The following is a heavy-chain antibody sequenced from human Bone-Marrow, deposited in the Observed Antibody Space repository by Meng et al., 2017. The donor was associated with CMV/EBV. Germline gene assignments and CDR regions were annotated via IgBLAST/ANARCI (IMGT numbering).Heavy chain of an antibody. CDR3: ATYYDNSGPIRY. Sequence: GESLKISCATSGFTFNTFWMTWARQAPGKGLEWVANIKQHGSEKHYVDSVNGRFTISRDDAKNSLYLQMNSLRAEDTAVYYCATYYDNSGPIRYWGQGTRVTVSS. J-gene: IGHJ4*02. CDR1: GFTFNTFW. CDR2: IKQHGSEK. D-gene: IGHD3-22*01. V-gene: IGHV3-7*01.